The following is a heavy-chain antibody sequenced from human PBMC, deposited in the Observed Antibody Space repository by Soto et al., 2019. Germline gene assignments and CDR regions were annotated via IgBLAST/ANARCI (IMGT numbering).Heavy chain of an antibody. Sequence: QVQLQESGPGPVKPSEALSLTCTVSSGSVSSGSYYWHWIRLPPGKALEWIGYIYYNGGTNYNPSLKSRVSMSIDTSKNQFSLKLSSVTAADTAVYYCARGGRSSSNFDYWGQGTLVSVSS. D-gene: IGHD6-13*01. J-gene: IGHJ4*02. CDR2: IYYNGGT. CDR1: SGSVSSGSYY. V-gene: IGHV4-61*01. CDR3: ARGGRSSSNFDY.